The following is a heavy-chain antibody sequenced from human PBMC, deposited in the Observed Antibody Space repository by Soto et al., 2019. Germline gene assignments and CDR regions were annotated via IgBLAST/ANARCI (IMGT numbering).Heavy chain of an antibody. CDR1: GFTFSSYG. V-gene: IGHV3-33*01. D-gene: IGHD6-6*01. J-gene: IGHJ6*03. CDR2: IWYDGSNK. Sequence: PGGSLRLSCAASGFTFSSYGMHWVRQAPGKGLEWVAVIWYDGSNKYYADSVKGRFTISRDNSKNTLYLQMNSLRAEDTAVYYCARVERDSSSYIFGYYYYYYMDVWGKGTTVTVSS. CDR3: ARVERDSSSYIFGYYYYYYMDV.